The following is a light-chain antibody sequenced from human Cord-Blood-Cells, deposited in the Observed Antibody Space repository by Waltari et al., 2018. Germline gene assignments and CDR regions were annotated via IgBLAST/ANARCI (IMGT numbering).Light chain of an antibody. CDR1: SSDVGSYNL. Sequence: APTQPVSVSGSAGQSITTPCTGTSSDVGSYNLVSWYQQHPGKAPKLMIYEGSKRPSGVSKRFSGSKSGNTASLTISGLQAEDEADYYCCSYAGSSNWVFGGGTKLTVL. V-gene: IGLV2-23*01. J-gene: IGLJ3*02. CDR3: CSYAGSSNWV. CDR2: EGS.